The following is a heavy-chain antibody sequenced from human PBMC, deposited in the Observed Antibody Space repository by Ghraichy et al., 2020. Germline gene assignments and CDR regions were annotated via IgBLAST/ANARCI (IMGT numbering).Heavy chain of an antibody. V-gene: IGHV1-2*02. CDR1: GYTFTSYY. CDR3: ARGLWFGEFSPLDY. Sequence: ASVKVSCKASGYTFTSYYMHWVRQAPGQGLEWMGWINPNSGGTNYAQKFQGRVTMTRDTSISTAYMELSRLRSDDTAVYYCARGLWFGEFSPLDYWGQGTLVTVSS. CDR2: INPNSGGT. J-gene: IGHJ4*02. D-gene: IGHD3-10*01.